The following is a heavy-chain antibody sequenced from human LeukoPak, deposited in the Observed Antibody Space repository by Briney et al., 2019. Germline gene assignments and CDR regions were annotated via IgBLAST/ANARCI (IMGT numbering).Heavy chain of an antibody. Sequence: PSQTLSLTCTVSGGSINSGHYYWSWIRQPPGKGLEWIGHTYNSGSTTYNPSLKSRVTISVDTSKNQFSLKLYSVTAADTAEYYCARVLAGSTINFDSWGQGTLVTVSS. D-gene: IGHD6-13*01. J-gene: IGHJ4*02. V-gene: IGHV4-30-4*01. CDR2: TYNSGST. CDR3: ARVLAGSTINFDS. CDR1: GGSINSGHYY.